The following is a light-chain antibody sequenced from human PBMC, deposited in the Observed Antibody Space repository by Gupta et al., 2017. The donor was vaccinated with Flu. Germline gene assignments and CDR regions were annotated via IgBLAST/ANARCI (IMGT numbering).Light chain of an antibody. CDR3: QQYNTWPIT. Sequence: EIVMTQSPATLSVSPGERATLSCRARQSVSSNLACYQQKPGQAPRLLIYGASTRATGIPARFSGSGSGTEFTLTISSLQSEDFAVYYCQQYNTWPITFGQGTRLEIK. CDR1: QSVSSN. J-gene: IGKJ5*01. CDR2: GAS. V-gene: IGKV3D-15*01.